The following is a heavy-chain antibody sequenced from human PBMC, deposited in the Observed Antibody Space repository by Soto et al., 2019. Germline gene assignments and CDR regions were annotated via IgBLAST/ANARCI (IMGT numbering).Heavy chain of an antibody. D-gene: IGHD3-10*01. V-gene: IGHV3-21*01. CDR2: IRGFSPYT. CDR1: GFTFRTYT. J-gene: IGHJ6*02. CDR3: ARDRGYDAHDYYYNAMDV. Sequence: GGSLRLSCISSGFTFRTYTMNWVRQAPGKGLEWVSGIRGFSPYTFYAESVKGRFTISRDNAENSLYLQMDSLRAEDTAVYYCARDRGYDAHDYYYNAMDVWGQGTTVTVSS.